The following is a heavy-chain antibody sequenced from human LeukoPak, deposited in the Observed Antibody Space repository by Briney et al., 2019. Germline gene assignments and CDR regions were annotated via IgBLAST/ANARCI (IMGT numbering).Heavy chain of an antibody. CDR3: ARAGELWNFDY. V-gene: IGHV4-30-4*07. J-gene: IGHJ4*02. D-gene: IGHD5-18*01. CDR2: IFRSGTT. Sequence: PSETLSLTCGVSGGSISSGGYSWSWIRQPPGKAPEWIGYIFRSGTTYYNPSLKSRVTISVDTSKNQFSLKLSSVTAADTAVYYCARAGELWNFDYWGQGTLVTVSS. CDR1: GGSISSGGYS.